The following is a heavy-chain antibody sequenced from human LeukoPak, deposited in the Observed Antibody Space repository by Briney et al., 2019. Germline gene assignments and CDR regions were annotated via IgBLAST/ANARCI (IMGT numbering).Heavy chain of an antibody. CDR1: GGSISSYY. J-gene: IGHJ4*02. Sequence: PSETLSLTCTVSGGSISSYYWSWIRQPAGKGLEWIGHIYYSGSTNYNPSLKSRVTISVDTSKNQFSLKLSSVTAADTAVYYCARSLYGSGSTPPYYWGQGTLVTVSS. D-gene: IGHD3-10*01. V-gene: IGHV4-59*01. CDR2: IYYSGST. CDR3: ARSLYGSGSTPPYY.